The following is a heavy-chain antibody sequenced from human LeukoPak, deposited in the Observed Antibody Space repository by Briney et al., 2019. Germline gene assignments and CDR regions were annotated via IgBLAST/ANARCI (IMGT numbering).Heavy chain of an antibody. CDR2: ISHGGTNK. CDR3: ARERSITGDYYGLDV. Sequence: GGSLRLSCAASGVTLRRDPVCWGRQAPDKGLEWVAAISHGGTNKYYADSVKGRFTISRDKTKNTLYLQRNSLRAEDTAVYHCARERSITGDYYGLDVWGQGTTVTVSS. CDR1: GVTLRRDP. D-gene: IGHD6-6*01. V-gene: IGHV3-30-3*01. J-gene: IGHJ6*02.